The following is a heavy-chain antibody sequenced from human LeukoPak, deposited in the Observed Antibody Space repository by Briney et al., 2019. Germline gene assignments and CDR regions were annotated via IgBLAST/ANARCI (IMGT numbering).Heavy chain of an antibody. CDR2: ISWNSGSI. J-gene: IGHJ4*02. V-gene: IGHV3-9*01. Sequence: SLRLSCAASGFTFSNYWMHWVRQAPGKGLEWVSGISWNSGSIGYADSVKGRFTISRDNAKNSLYLQMNSLRAEDTALYYCAKARDILTGYDPFDYWGQGTLVTVSS. CDR3: AKARDILTGYDPFDY. D-gene: IGHD3-9*01. CDR1: GFTFSNYW.